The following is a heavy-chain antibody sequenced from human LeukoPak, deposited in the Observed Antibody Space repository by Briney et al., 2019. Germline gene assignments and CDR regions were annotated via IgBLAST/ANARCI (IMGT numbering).Heavy chain of an antibody. D-gene: IGHD7-27*01. CDR3: ARPGPNWFDP. CDR1: GGSFSGYY. CDR2: INHSGST. V-gene: IGHV4-34*01. Sequence: SETLSLTCAVYGGSFSGYYWSWIRHPPGKGLEWIGEINHSGSTNYNPSLKSRVTISVDTSKNQFSLKLSSVTAADTAVYYGARPGPNWFDPWGQGTLVTVSS. J-gene: IGHJ5*02.